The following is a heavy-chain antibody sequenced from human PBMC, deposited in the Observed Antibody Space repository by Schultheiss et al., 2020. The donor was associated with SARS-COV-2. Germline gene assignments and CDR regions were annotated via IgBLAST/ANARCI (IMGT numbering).Heavy chain of an antibody. J-gene: IGHJ4*02. D-gene: IGHD6-19*01. CDR2: INPNSGGT. V-gene: IGHV1-2*04. CDR3: ARDVDSGWYLGAFDY. Sequence: GESLKISCKASGYTFTGYYMHWVRQAPGQGLEWMGWINPNSGGTNYAQKFQVWVTMTRDTSISTAYMELSSLRSEDTAVYYCARDVDSGWYLGAFDYWGQGTLVTVSS. CDR1: GYTFTGYY.